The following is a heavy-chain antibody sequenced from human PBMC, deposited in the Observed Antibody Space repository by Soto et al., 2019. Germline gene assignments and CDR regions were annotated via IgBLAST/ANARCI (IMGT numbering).Heavy chain of an antibody. D-gene: IGHD4-17*01. CDR2: IRGTGGST. J-gene: IGHJ4*02. CDR1: GFTFNNYA. Sequence: PGGSLRLSCAASGFTFNNYAMNWVRQAPGKGLEWVATIRGTGGSTYYADSLKGRFTISRDNAKNTLYLQMHGLRAEDTAVYYCAGEAVTTSKGFDYWGQGTLLTVSS. CDR3: AGEAVTTSKGFDY. V-gene: IGHV3-23*01.